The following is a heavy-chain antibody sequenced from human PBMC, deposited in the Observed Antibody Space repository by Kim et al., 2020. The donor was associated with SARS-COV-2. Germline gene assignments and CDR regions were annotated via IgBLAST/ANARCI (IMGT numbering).Heavy chain of an antibody. V-gene: IGHV3-9*01. CDR2: ISWNSGSI. CDR3: AKDKGGGDGRIRGYYYYG. J-gene: IGHJ6*01. CDR1: GFTFDDYA. D-gene: IGHD2-21*02. Sequence: GGSLRLSCAASGFTFDDYAMHWVRQAPGKGLEWVSGISWNSGSIGYADSVKGRFTISRDNAKNSLYLQMNSLRAEDTALYYCAKDKGGGDGRIRGYYYYG.